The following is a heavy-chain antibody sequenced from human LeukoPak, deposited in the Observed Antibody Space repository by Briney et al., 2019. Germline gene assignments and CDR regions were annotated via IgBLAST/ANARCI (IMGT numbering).Heavy chain of an antibody. J-gene: IGHJ4*02. CDR3: ARTRGAYSSSWYDY. V-gene: IGHV3-21*01. CDR1: GFTFSSYS. Sequence: GGSLRLSCTASGFTFSSYSLNWVRQAPGKGLEWVSSVSTGSNYIYYADSVKGRFTISRDNDKNSLYLQMNSLRVEDTAVYYCARTRGAYSSSWYDYWGQGTLVTVSS. D-gene: IGHD6-13*01. CDR2: VSTGSNYI.